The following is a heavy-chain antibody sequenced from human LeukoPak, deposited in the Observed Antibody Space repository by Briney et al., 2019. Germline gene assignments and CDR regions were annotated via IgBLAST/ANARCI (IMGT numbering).Heavy chain of an antibody. CDR2: ISGSGGST. CDR3: AKDSAVVVAATLDD. Sequence: GGSLRLSCAASGFTFSSYAMSWVRQAPGKGLEWVSAISGSGGSTYYADSVKGRFTISRDNSKNTLYLQMISLRAEDTAVYYCAKDSAVVVAATLDDWGQGTLVTVSS. J-gene: IGHJ4*02. D-gene: IGHD2-15*01. V-gene: IGHV3-23*01. CDR1: GFTFSSYA.